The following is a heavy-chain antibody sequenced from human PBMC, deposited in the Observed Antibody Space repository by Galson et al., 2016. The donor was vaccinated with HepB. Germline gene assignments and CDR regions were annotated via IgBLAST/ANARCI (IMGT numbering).Heavy chain of an antibody. CDR1: GFSFSDSY. D-gene: IGHD6-13*01. J-gene: IGHJ4*02. CDR2: ISSSGSTI. Sequence: SLRLSCAASGFSFSDSYMNWIRQAPGKGLEWVSYISSSGSTIYYADSVKGRFTISRDNAKNTLYLQMNSLRAEDTALYYCTRVHREGIAAAGLQIWGQGTLVTVSS. V-gene: IGHV3-11*04. CDR3: TRVHREGIAAAGLQI.